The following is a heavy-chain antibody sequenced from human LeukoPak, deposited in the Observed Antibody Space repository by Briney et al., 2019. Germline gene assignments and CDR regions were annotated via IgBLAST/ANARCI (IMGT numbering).Heavy chain of an antibody. CDR3: ARESSAYFY. CDR1: GFTFSTYS. D-gene: IGHD3-22*01. J-gene: IGHJ4*02. CDR2: ISSGSSFI. Sequence: GGSLRLSCAASGFTFSTYSMNWVRQAPGKGLEWVSSISSGSSFIYYADSVKGRFTISRDNAKNSLFLQMNSLRAEDTAVYYCARESSAYFYWGQGTLVTVSS. V-gene: IGHV3-21*01.